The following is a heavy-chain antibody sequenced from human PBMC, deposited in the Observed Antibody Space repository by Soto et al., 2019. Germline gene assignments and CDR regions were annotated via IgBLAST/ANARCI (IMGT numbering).Heavy chain of an antibody. D-gene: IGHD3-16*02. V-gene: IGHV3-23*01. CDR2: SSGSGGST. Sequence: EVQLLESGGGLVQPGGSLRLSCAASGFTFSSYAMSWVRQAPGKGLEWVSASSGSGGSTYYADSVKGRFTISRDNSKNTLYLQMNSLRAEDTAVYYCAKGGVGDYIWGSYRLDAFDIWGQGTMVTVSS. CDR1: GFTFSSYA. J-gene: IGHJ3*02. CDR3: AKGGVGDYIWGSYRLDAFDI.